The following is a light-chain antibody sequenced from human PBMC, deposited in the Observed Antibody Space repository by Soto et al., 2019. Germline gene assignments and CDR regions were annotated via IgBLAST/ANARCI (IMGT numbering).Light chain of an antibody. CDR1: QSVGSN. Sequence: EIVMTQSPGTLSVSPGERATISCRVTQSVGSNLAWYQQKPGQAPRLLIYGASTRATGIPVRFTGSGSGTEFTLTISSLQSEDFAVYYCQHYNNWPPWTFGRGTKVDI. CDR2: GAS. V-gene: IGKV3-15*01. CDR3: QHYNNWPPWT. J-gene: IGKJ1*01.